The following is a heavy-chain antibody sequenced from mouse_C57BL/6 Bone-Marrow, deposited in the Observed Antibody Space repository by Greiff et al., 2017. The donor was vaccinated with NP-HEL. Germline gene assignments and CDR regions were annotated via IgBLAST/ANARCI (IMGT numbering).Heavy chain of an antibody. CDR1: GYTFTSYW. J-gene: IGHJ1*03. V-gene: IGHV1-64*01. CDR3: ARSGGSSPLYWYFDV. Sequence: QVQLKQPGAELVKPGASVKLSCKASGYTFTSYWMHWVKQRPGQGLEWIGMIHPNSGSTNYNEKFKSKATLTVDKSSSTAYMQLSSLTSEDSAVYYCARSGGSSPLYWYFDVWGTGTTVTVSS. CDR2: IHPNSGST. D-gene: IGHD1-1*01.